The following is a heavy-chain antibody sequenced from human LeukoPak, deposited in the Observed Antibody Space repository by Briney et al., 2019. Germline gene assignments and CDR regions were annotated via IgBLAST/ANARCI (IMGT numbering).Heavy chain of an antibody. Sequence: PGGSLRLSCAASGFTFSSYAMSWVRQAPGKGMEWVSAISGSGGSTYYADSVKGRFTISRDNSKNTLYLQMNSLRAEDTAVYYCAKDNGYYYDSSGYQTYYFDYWGQGTLVTVSS. CDR3: AKDNGYYYDSSGYQTYYFDY. CDR1: GFTFSSYA. V-gene: IGHV3-23*01. D-gene: IGHD3-22*01. CDR2: ISGSGGST. J-gene: IGHJ4*02.